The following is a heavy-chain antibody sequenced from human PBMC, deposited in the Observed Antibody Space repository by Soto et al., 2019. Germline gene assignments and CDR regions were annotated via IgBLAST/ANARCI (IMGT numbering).Heavy chain of an antibody. V-gene: IGHV4-39*01. CDR2: IYHSGNT. CDR1: GGSISSSSYY. CDR3: GRGGYYYAFDN. D-gene: IGHD5-12*01. J-gene: IGHJ4*02. Sequence: QLQLQESGPGLVKPSETLSLTCTVSGGSISSSSYYWGWIRQPPGKGLEWIGSIYHSGNTHYNPSLKSRLSISVDTYKNQFSLELSSVTAADTAVYFCGRGGYYYAFDNWGQGTLVTVSS.